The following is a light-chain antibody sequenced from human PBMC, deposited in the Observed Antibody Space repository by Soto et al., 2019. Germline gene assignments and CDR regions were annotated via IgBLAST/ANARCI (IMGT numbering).Light chain of an antibody. CDR2: KAS. Sequence: DIQMTQSPSTLSASVGDRVTITCRASQSISSWFAWYQQKPGKAPILLIYKASSLESGVPSRFSSSGSWTEFSLTISTLQPDDFATYYCQQYHYYPWTFGQGTKLDIK. J-gene: IGKJ1*01. CDR3: QQYHYYPWT. V-gene: IGKV1-5*03. CDR1: QSISSW.